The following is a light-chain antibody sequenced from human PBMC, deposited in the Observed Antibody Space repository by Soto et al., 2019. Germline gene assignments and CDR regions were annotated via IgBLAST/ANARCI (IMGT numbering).Light chain of an antibody. J-gene: IGKJ1*01. CDR2: GAS. Sequence: IVLTQSRATLSLSAGDTAILSCRARQSVSSYLAWYKTKPGQAPRLLIYGASTRAFAIHDRLSGSGERTAFTLGIRSLQSEDVAVYNCKQYKDWPTTFIQGTKVDI. V-gene: IGKV3-15*01. CDR3: KQYKDWPTT. CDR1: QSVSSY.